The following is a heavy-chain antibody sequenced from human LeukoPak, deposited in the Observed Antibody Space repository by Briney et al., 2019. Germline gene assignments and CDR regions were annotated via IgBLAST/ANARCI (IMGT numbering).Heavy chain of an antibody. Sequence: SETLSLTCTVSGYSISSGYYWDWIRQPPGKGPEWIGSIYHSGSTYYNPSLKSRVTISVDTSKNQFSLRLSSVTAADTAVYYCARDDNWTNDYWGQGTLVTVSS. V-gene: IGHV4-38-2*02. CDR3: ARDDNWTNDY. J-gene: IGHJ4*02. CDR1: GYSISSGYY. CDR2: IYHSGST. D-gene: IGHD1/OR15-1a*01.